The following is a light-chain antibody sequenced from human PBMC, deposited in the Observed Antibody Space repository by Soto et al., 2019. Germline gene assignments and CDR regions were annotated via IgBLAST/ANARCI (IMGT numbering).Light chain of an antibody. V-gene: IGKV3-15*01. CDR2: GAS. CDR1: QSVSSN. CDR3: QQLNSFPIT. J-gene: IGKJ5*01. Sequence: EIVMTQSPATLSVSPGERATLSCRASQSVSSNLAWYQQKPGQAPRLLIYGASTLQSGVPSRFSGSGSETEFTLTINSLQPEDFATYYCQQLNSFPITFGQGTRLEIK.